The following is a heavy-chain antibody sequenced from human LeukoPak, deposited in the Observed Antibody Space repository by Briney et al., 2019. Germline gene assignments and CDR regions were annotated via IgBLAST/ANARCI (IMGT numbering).Heavy chain of an antibody. CDR3: ARDPSNSGYDYLYYFDY. V-gene: IGHV1-2*02. Sequence: ASVTVSFKASGYTFTDYYMHWVRQAPGQGLEWMGWINPDNGGTNYAQKFQGRVTMTRDMSISTAYMELSRLRSNDTAVYYCARDPSNSGYDYLYYFDYWGQGTLVTVSS. CDR1: GYTFTDYY. D-gene: IGHD5-12*01. J-gene: IGHJ4*02. CDR2: INPDNGGT.